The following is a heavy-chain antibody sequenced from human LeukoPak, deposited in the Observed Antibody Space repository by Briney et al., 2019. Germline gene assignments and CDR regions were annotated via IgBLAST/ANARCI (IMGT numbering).Heavy chain of an antibody. CDR1: GFTFSSYW. Sequence: PGGSLRLSCAASGFTFSSYWMHWVRHAPGKGLVWVSRINSDGSSTSYADSVKGRFTISRDNAKNTLYLQMNSLRAEDTAVYYCARIASEKGEDYFDYWGQGTLVTVSS. D-gene: IGHD3-16*01. J-gene: IGHJ4*02. V-gene: IGHV3-74*01. CDR2: INSDGSST. CDR3: ARIASEKGEDYFDY.